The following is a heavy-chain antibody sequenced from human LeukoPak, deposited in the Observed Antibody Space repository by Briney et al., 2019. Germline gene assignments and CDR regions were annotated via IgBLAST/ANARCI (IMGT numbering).Heavy chain of an antibody. CDR2: IKHDGSEK. V-gene: IGHV3-7*04. CDR3: ARVSSGWPGLVFYFDY. Sequence: GGSLRLSCAASGFIFTNYFMSWVRQAPGKGLEWVASIKHDGSEKYYVDSVRGRFTISRDNTMNSLYLQMSSLRAEDTAVYYCARVSSGWPGLVFYFDYWGQGTLVTVSS. CDR1: GFIFTNYF. J-gene: IGHJ4*02. D-gene: IGHD6-19*01.